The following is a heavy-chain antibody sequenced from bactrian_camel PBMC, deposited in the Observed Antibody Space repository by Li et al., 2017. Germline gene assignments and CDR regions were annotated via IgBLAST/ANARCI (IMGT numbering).Heavy chain of an antibody. J-gene: IGHJ4*01. CDR2: IDSDGTT. CDR3: AADFGRYCSVDYLLRRANF. Sequence: HVQLVESGGGSVQAGGSLRLSCAASGYVYSRYCMGWFRQVPGREREGVGEIDSDGTTRYAESVQGRFTISKDNAKNTLYLPIDSLKPEDTAMYYCAADFGRYCSVDYLLRRANFWGQGTQVTVS. V-gene: IGHV3S53*01. CDR1: GYVYSRYC. D-gene: IGHD1*01.